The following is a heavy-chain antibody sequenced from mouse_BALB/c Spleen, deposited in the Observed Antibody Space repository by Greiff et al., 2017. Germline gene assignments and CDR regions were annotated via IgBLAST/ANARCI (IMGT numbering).Heavy chain of an antibody. Sequence: EVQLKQSGPVLAGPGASVKMSCKASGYPFTSYWMHWVKQRPGQGLEWIGAIYPGNSDTSYNKKLKGKAKLTAVTSTSTAYMELSSLTNEDSAVYYCTGGNYGYFDVWGAGTTVTVSS. CDR3: TGGNYGYFDV. J-gene: IGHJ1*01. D-gene: IGHD2-1*01. CDR2: IYPGNSDT. CDR1: GYPFTSYW. V-gene: IGHV1-5*01.